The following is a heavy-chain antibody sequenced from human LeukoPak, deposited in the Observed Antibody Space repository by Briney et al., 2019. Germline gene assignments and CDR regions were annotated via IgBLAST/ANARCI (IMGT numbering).Heavy chain of an antibody. V-gene: IGHV3-48*04. CDR2: ISSSGSTI. D-gene: IGHD3-22*01. CDR3: ARDFEASSGYSLDY. J-gene: IGHJ4*02. CDR1: GFTFSSYS. Sequence: GGSLRLSCAASGFTFSSYSMNWVRQAPGKGLEWVSSISSSGSTIYYADSVKGRFTISRDNAKNSLYLQMNSLRAEDTAVYYCARDFEASSGYSLDYWGQGTLVTVSS.